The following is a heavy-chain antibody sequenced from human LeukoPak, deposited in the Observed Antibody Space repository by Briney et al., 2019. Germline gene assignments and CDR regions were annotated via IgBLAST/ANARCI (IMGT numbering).Heavy chain of an antibody. CDR3: ARFQERYSYEWDQ. D-gene: IGHD5-18*01. Sequence: PSETLSLTCTVSGGSISSGGYYWSWIRQPQGKGLEWIGYIYYSGSTYYNPSLKSRVTISVDTSKNQFSLKLSSVTAADTAVYYCARFQERYSYEWDQWGQGTLVTVSS. J-gene: IGHJ4*02. CDR2: IYYSGST. CDR1: GGSISSGGYY. V-gene: IGHV4-31*03.